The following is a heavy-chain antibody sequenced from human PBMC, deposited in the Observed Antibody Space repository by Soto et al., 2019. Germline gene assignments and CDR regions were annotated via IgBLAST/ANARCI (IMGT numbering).Heavy chain of an antibody. CDR1: GYTFTSYD. D-gene: IGHD3-3*01. Sequence: ASVKVSCKASGYTFTSYDINWVRQATGQGLEWMGWMNPNSGNTGYAQKFQGRVTMTRNTSISTAYMELSSLRSEDTAVYYCATSGGYDFWSGYPTLCDYWGQGTLVTVSS. J-gene: IGHJ4*02. CDR3: ATSGGYDFWSGYPTLCDY. V-gene: IGHV1-8*01. CDR2: MNPNSGNT.